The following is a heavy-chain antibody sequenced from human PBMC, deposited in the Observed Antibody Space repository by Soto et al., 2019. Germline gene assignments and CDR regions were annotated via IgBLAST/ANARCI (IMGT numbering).Heavy chain of an antibody. Sequence: EVQLVQSGAEVKKPGESLRISCKGSGYSFTSYWVTWVRQMPGKGLEWKGRIDPSDSYTNYNPPFQGHVTISVDKSISTAYLQWSSLKASDTAMYYCARLYGGNSGMDVWGQGTTVTVSS. CDR2: IDPSDSYT. CDR3: ARLYGGNSGMDV. D-gene: IGHD4-17*01. CDR1: GYSFTSYW. J-gene: IGHJ6*02. V-gene: IGHV5-10-1*01.